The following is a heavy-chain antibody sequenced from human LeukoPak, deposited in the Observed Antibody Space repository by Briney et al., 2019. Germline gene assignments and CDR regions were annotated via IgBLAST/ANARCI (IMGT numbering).Heavy chain of an antibody. CDR1: GYTFTSYY. V-gene: IGHV1-46*01. D-gene: IGHD1-26*01. CDR3: ARLGELPWGGDY. Sequence: ASVKVSCKASGYTFTSYYMHWVRQAPGQGLEWMGIINPSGGSTSYAQKFQGRVTMTRDMSTSTVYMELSSLRSEDTAVYYCARLGELPWGGDYWGQGTLVTVSS. J-gene: IGHJ4*02. CDR2: INPSGGST.